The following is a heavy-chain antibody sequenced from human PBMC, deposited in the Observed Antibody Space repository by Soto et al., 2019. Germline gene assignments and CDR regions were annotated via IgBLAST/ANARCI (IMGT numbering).Heavy chain of an antibody. CDR2: ISGSGGST. J-gene: IGHJ3*02. V-gene: IGHV3-23*01. CDR3: AKEPHLTWGAAELQNDAFDI. Sequence: GGSLRLSCAASGFTFSSYAMSWVRQAPGKGLEWVSAISGSGGSTYYADSVKGRFTISRDNSKNTLYLQMNSLRAEDTAVYYCAKEPHLTWGAAELQNDAFDIWGQGTMVTVSS. CDR1: GFTFSSYA. D-gene: IGHD3-9*01.